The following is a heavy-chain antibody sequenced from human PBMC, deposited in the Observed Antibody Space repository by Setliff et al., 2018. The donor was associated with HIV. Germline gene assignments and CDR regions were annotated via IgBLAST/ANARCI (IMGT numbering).Heavy chain of an antibody. D-gene: IGHD6-19*01. CDR2: ISAYNGNT. V-gene: IGHV1-18*01. CDR1: GYTFTSYG. Sequence: ASVKVSCKASGYTFTSYGISWVRQAPGQGLEWMGWISAYNGNTNYAQKLQGRVTMTTDTSTSTAYMELRSLRSDDTAVYYCARTMPGYGSGWHDYYYYMDVWGKGTTVTVSS. CDR3: ARTMPGYGSGWHDYYYYMDV. J-gene: IGHJ6*03.